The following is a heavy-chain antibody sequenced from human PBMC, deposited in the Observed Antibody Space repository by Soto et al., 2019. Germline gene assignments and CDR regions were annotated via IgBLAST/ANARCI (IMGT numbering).Heavy chain of an antibody. Sequence: PSETLSLTCAVYGGSFSGYYWSWIRQPPGKGLEWIGEIILIGSTNYNPSLKIRFTISVATSKNHFSLNLSFLTAADTVVFYCSIVTYCSGGSCYRARYYYYMDVWGKGTTVTVSS. CDR3: SIVTYCSGGSCYRARYYYYMDV. V-gene: IGHV4-34*12. D-gene: IGHD2-15*01. J-gene: IGHJ6*03. CDR1: GGSFSGYY. CDR2: IILIGST.